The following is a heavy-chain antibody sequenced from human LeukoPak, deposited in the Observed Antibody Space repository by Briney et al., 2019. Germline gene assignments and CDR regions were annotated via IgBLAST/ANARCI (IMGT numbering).Heavy chain of an antibody. CDR2: I. CDR3: AKTTTGYSSGRFPGWPVDY. V-gene: IGHV3-23*01. D-gene: IGHD6-19*01. Sequence: GGSLRLSCAASGFTFSSYAMYWVRQAPGKGLEWVSGIDSVKGRFTISRDNSKNTVYLQMNSLRAEDTGGYYCAKTTTGYSSGRFPGWPVDYWGQGTLVTVSS. CDR1: GFTFSSYA. J-gene: IGHJ4*02.